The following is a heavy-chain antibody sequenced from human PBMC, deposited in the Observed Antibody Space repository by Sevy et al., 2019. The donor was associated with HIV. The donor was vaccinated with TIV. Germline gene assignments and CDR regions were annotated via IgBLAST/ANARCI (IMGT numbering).Heavy chain of an antibody. CDR3: ARDRLISIGVAGTIDY. V-gene: IGHV3-74*01. D-gene: IGHD6-19*01. CDR2: INSDGSST. CDR1: RFTFSSYW. J-gene: IGHJ4*02. Sequence: GGSLRLSCAASRFTFSSYWMHWVRQAPGKGLVWVSRINSDGSSTSYADSVKGRFTISRDNAKNTLYLQMNSLRAEDTAVYYCARDRLISIGVAGTIDYWGQGTLVTVSS.